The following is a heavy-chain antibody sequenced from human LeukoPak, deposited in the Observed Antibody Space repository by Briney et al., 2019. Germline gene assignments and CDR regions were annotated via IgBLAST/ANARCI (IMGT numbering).Heavy chain of an antibody. J-gene: IGHJ4*02. CDR3: ARDEDRIAAAGMSFDY. CDR2: ISAYNGNT. Sequence: ASVKVSCKASGYTFTSYGISWVRQAPGQGLEWMGWISAYNGNTNYAQQLQGRVTMTTDTSTSTAYMELRSLRSDDTAVYYCARDEDRIAAAGMSFDYWGQGTLVTVSS. CDR1: GYTFTSYG. V-gene: IGHV1-18*01. D-gene: IGHD6-13*01.